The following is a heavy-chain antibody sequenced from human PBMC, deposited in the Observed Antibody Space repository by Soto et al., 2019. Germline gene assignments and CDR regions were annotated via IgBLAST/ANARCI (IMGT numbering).Heavy chain of an antibody. CDR3: ARGTTPYFFDY. CDR1: GFTFSDYY. CDR2: ISRSST. D-gene: IGHD4-17*01. J-gene: IGHJ4*02. V-gene: IGHV3-11*05. Sequence: QVQLVESGGGLVKPGGSLRLSCVASGFTFSDYYMTWIRQSPGKGLEWVSYISRSSTYADSVKCRFTLSRDNAKNSLYLEMNSLRAEDTAVYYCARGTTPYFFDYWGQGTLVTVSS.